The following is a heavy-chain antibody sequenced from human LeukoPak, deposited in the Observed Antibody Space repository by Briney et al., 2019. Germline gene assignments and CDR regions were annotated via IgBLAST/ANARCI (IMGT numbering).Heavy chain of an antibody. CDR1: GGSISSSSYY. CDR2: IYHSGST. CDR3: ARESQTYYDFWSGYYPAGYYFDY. D-gene: IGHD3-3*01. J-gene: IGHJ4*02. V-gene: IGHV4-39*07. Sequence: PSETLSLTCTVSGGSISSSSYYWGWIRQPPGKGLGWIGSIYHSGSTYYNPSLKSRVTISVDTSKNQFSLKLSSVTAADTAVYYCARESQTYYDFWSGYYPAGYYFDYWGQGTLVTVSS.